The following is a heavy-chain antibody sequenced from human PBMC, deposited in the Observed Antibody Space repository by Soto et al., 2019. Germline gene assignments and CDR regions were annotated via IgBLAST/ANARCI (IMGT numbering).Heavy chain of an antibody. D-gene: IGHD3-3*02. V-gene: IGHV4-30-4*01. J-gene: IGHJ6*02. CDR1: GGSISSGDYY. CDR3: ARVLAEPPDYYYGMDV. CDR2: IYYSGST. Sequence: KPSETLSLTCTVSGGSISSGDYYWSWIRQPPGKGLEWIGYIYYSGSTYYNPSLKSRVTISVDTSKNQFSLKLSSVTAADTAVDYCARVLAEPPDYYYGMDVWGQGTTVTVSS.